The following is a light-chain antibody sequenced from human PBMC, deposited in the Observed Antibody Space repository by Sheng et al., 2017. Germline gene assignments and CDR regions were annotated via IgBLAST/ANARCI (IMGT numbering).Light chain of an antibody. V-gene: IGLV2-23*01. J-gene: IGLJ1*01. Sequence: QSALTQPASLSGSPGQSITISCTGISNYIGSYKLVSWYQQLPGKAPKLIIYEGNKWPSGVSHRFSGSKSGDTASLTISGLQAEDEAHYSCCSYAGGTVFEVFGLGPGHR. CDR2: EGN. CDR1: SNYIGSYKL. CDR3: CSYAGGTVFEV.